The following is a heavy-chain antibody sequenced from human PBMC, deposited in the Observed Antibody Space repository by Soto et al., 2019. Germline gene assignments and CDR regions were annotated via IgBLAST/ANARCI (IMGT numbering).Heavy chain of an antibody. CDR3: VRDSGSEILTGYQHFGS. CDR1: GFSFSTYW. D-gene: IGHD3-9*01. V-gene: IGHV3-7*03. Sequence: PGGSLRLSCAASGFSFSTYWMSWVRQAPGKGLEWVAILNPDGSDRRYVDSVMGRFTVSRDNAKNSLFLQLNSLRADDTAVYYCVRDSGSEILTGYQHFGSWGQGTLVTVSS. CDR2: LNPDGSDR. J-gene: IGHJ4*02.